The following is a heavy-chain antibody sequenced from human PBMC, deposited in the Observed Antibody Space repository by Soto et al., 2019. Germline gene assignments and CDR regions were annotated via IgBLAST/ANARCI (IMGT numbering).Heavy chain of an antibody. CDR3: ARGTKYYYQGMDV. CDR1: GDSINNYY. Sequence: QVQLQESGPGLVKPSEPLSLTCTVSGDSINNYYWTWIRQPPGKGLEWIGYIYDSGSTSYNPSLKRRLTISVDTSKNQVSLKLKSVTAADTAVYYCARGTKYYYQGMDVWGQGTTVTVSS. V-gene: IGHV4-59*01. J-gene: IGHJ6*02. CDR2: IYDSGST.